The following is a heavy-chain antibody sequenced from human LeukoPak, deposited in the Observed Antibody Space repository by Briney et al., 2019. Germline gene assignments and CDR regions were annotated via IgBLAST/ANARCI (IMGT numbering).Heavy chain of an antibody. CDR3: AREVTPDYFDY. V-gene: IGHV1-18*04. D-gene: IGHD3-10*01. J-gene: IGHJ4*02. Sequence: ASVKVSCKASGYTFTGYYMHWVRQAPGEGLEWMGWISAYNGNTNYAQKLQGRVTMTTDTSTSTAYMELRSLRSDDTAVYYCAREVTPDYFDYWGQGTLVTVSS. CDR1: GYTFTGYY. CDR2: ISAYNGNT.